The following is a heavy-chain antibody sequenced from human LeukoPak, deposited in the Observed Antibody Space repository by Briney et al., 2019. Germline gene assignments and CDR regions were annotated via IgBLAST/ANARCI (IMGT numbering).Heavy chain of an antibody. CDR3: ARDGGRIVATTNCDY. J-gene: IGHJ4*02. CDR2: ISYDGSNK. Sequence: GGSLRLSCAASGFTFSSYAMHWVRQAPGKGLEWVAVISYDGSNKYYADSVKGRFTISRDNSKNTLYLQMNSLRAEDTAVYYCARDGGRIVATTNCDYWGQGTLVTVSS. CDR1: GFTFSSYA. V-gene: IGHV3-30-3*01. D-gene: IGHD5-12*01.